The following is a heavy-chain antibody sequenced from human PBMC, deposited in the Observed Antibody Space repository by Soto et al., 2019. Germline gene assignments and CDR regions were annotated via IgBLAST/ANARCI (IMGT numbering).Heavy chain of an antibody. Sequence: GGSLRLSCAASGFTFSSYGMHRVRQAPGKGLEWVAVIWYDGSNKYYADSVKGRFTISRDNSKNTLYLQMNSLRAEDTAVYYCARDLRYCSSTSCYLLSFLGMDVWGQGTTVTVSS. V-gene: IGHV3-33*01. D-gene: IGHD2-2*01. CDR3: ARDLRYCSSTSCYLLSFLGMDV. CDR2: IWYDGSNK. J-gene: IGHJ6*02. CDR1: GFTFSSYG.